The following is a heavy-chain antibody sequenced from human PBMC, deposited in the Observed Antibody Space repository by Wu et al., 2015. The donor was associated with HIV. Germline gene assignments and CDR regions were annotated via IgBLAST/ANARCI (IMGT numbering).Heavy chain of an antibody. V-gene: IGHV1-8*03. D-gene: IGHD6-13*01. CDR1: GYTFTSYD. CDR2: MNPNSGNT. Sequence: QVQLVQSGAEVKKPGASVKVSCKASGYTFTSYDINWVRQATGQGLEWMGWMNPNSGNTGYAQKFQGRVTITRNTSISTAYMEPSSLRSEDTAVYYCARVTYSSSWRYWYFDLWGRGTLVTVSS. J-gene: IGHJ2*01. CDR3: ARVTYSSSWRYWYFDL.